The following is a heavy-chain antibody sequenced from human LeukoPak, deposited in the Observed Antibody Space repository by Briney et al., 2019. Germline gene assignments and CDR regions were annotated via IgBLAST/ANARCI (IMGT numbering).Heavy chain of an antibody. V-gene: IGHV1-24*01. J-gene: IGHJ4*02. CDR2: FDPEDGET. CDR1: GYTLTELS. D-gene: IGHD5-18*01. Sequence: ASVKVSCKVSGYTLTELSMHWVRQAPGKGLEWMGGFDPEDGETIYAQKFQGRVTMTEDTSTDTAYMELSSLRSDDTAVYYCARGQASGYSYGDHFDYWGQGTLVTVSS. CDR3: ARGQASGYSYGDHFDY.